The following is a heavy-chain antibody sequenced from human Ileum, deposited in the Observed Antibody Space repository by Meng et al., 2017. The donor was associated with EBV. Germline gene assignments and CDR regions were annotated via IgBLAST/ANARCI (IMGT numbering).Heavy chain of an antibody. CDR3: ARDLRVGGAFDY. J-gene: IGHJ4*02. V-gene: IGHV4-61*08. CDR2: VNYNGDS. Sequence: QVQLQQSGPGLGRPSETLSLTCTVSGASVTSSGYYWSWLRQSPGKGLEWLGYVNYNGDSTYNPSLKSRVTIFIDTSKKQFYLNLTSATAADTATYYCARDLRVGGAFDYWGQGTLVTVSS. CDR1: GASVTSSGYY. D-gene: IGHD1-26*01.